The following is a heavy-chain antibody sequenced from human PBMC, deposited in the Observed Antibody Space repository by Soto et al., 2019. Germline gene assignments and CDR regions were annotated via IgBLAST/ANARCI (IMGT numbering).Heavy chain of an antibody. Sequence: ASVKVSCRASGYTFTSYDINWVRQATGQGLEWMGWMNPNSGNTGYAQKFQGRVTMTRNTSISTAYMELSSLRSEDTGVYYCASSPRGYDSSGYYYFDYWGQGTLVTVSS. D-gene: IGHD3-22*01. J-gene: IGHJ4*02. V-gene: IGHV1-8*01. CDR3: ASSPRGYDSSGYYYFDY. CDR1: GYTFTSYD. CDR2: MNPNSGNT.